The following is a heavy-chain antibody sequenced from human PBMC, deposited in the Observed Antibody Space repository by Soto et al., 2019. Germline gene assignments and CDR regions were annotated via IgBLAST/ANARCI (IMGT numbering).Heavy chain of an antibody. D-gene: IGHD4-17*01. CDR2: ILPIFGTA. CDR3: ARGHEYGGNSEAFD. V-gene: IGHV1-69*14. Sequence: QVQLVQSGAEVKKPGSSVKVSCKASGGTFSTSSINWVRQAPGQRPEWMGNILPIFGTADYAQKFQDRVTITADKSTNTAYMELRSLLAEDTAVYYCARGHEYGGNSEAFDIGAKGQWSPSLQ. J-gene: IGHJ3*02. CDR1: GGTFSTSS.